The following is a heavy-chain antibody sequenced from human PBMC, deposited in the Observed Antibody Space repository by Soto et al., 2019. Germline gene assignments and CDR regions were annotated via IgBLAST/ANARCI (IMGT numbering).Heavy chain of an antibody. D-gene: IGHD3-10*01. CDR2: IYYSGVT. J-gene: IGHJ5*02. CDR1: GDSITSGGYY. V-gene: IGHV4-31*03. CDR3: ASDLRGRRSGRFDP. Sequence: QVQLQESGPGLVKPSQTLSLTCTVSGDSITSGGYYWTWIRQHPGKGLEWIVYIYYSGVTYYNQSLKSRVTISVETSKNQFSLQLSSVTAADTAMYYCASDLRGRRSGRFDPWGQGTLVTVSS.